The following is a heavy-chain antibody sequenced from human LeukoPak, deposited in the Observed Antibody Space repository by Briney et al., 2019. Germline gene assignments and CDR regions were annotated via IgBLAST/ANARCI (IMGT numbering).Heavy chain of an antibody. CDR3: ATFQFVVAT. D-gene: IGHD2-15*01. Sequence: SGGSLRLSCAASGFTFSSYWLHWVRQVPGRGLVWVSHINNDGSTTGYADSVKGRFTISRDNTENTLYLQMNSLRAEDTAIYYCATFQFVVATWGQGTLVTVSS. CDR2: INNDGSTT. CDR1: GFTFSSYW. J-gene: IGHJ5*02. V-gene: IGHV3-74*01.